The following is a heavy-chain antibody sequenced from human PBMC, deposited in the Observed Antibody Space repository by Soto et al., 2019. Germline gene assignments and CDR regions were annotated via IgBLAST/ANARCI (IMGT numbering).Heavy chain of an antibody. V-gene: IGHV3-48*01. CDR3: ARDPPNYDFWSGYSAYYYYYYMDV. J-gene: IGHJ6*03. D-gene: IGHD3-3*01. Sequence: EVQLVESGGGLVQPGGSLRLSCAASGFTFSSYSMNWVRQAPGKGLEWVSYISSSSSTIYYADSVKGRFTISRDNAKNSLYLQMNSLRAEDTAVYYCARDPPNYDFWSGYSAYYYYYYMDVWGKGTTVTVSS. CDR2: ISSSSSTI. CDR1: GFTFSSYS.